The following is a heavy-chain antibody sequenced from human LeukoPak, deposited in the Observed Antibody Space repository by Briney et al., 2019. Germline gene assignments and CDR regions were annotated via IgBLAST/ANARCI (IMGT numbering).Heavy chain of an antibody. Sequence: GESLRLSCAASGFTVSLNFMNWVRQAPGTGLEWVSIIHPDGVTHYSDSVKGRFTISRDNSNNILYLQMNGLRAEDTAVYSCAGGRGYIIDYWGQGTLVTVSS. CDR2: IHPDGVT. D-gene: IGHD5-18*01. J-gene: IGHJ4*02. CDR3: AGGRGYIIDY. V-gene: IGHV3-53*01. CDR1: GFTVSLNF.